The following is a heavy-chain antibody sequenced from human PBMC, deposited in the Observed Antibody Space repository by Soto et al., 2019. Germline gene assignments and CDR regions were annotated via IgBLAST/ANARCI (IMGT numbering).Heavy chain of an antibody. CDR1: GFTFSMYW. Sequence: GGSLRLSCAASGFTFSMYWMHWARQVPGKGPEWVSRINDDGISTNYADSVKGRFTISRDNAKNTLYLQMNALRVEDTGVYYCTRGPRPTSTGTGAFGGQGTLVTVSS. CDR2: INDDGIST. J-gene: IGHJ4*02. CDR3: TRGPRPTSTGTGAF. D-gene: IGHD1-1*01. V-gene: IGHV3-74*01.